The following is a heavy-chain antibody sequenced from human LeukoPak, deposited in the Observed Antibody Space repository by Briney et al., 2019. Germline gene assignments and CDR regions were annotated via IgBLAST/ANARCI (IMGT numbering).Heavy chain of an antibody. Sequence: SVKVSCKASGGTFSIYAISWVRQAPGQGLEWMGGIIPIFGTANYAQKFQGRVTITADKSTSTAYMELSSLRSEDTAVYYCARGDLQYYYYYMDVWGKGTTVTVSS. CDR3: ARGDLQYYYYYMDV. J-gene: IGHJ6*03. CDR2: IIPIFGTA. CDR1: GGTFSIYA. V-gene: IGHV1-69*06.